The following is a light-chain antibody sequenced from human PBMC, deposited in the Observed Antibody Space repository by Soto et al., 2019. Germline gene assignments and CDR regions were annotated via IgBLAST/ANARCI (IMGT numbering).Light chain of an antibody. Sequence: DIQMTQSPSTLSASEGDRVTITCRASQTISRWLAWYQQKPGKAPKLLIYDVSTLESGVPSRFSGSGSGTEFTLTISSLQPDDFATYYCQQYKSYSPRTFGQGTKVDIK. CDR1: QTISRW. J-gene: IGKJ1*01. V-gene: IGKV1-5*01. CDR2: DVS. CDR3: QQYKSYSPRT.